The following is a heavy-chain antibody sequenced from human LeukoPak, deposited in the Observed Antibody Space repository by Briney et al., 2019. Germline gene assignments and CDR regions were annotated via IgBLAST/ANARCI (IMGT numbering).Heavy chain of an antibody. D-gene: IGHD2-2*01. CDR3: ARSPTKRVPEDY. CDR1: SDSIFTSNW. V-gene: IGHV4-4*02. CDR2: IFHSGST. Sequence: SGTLSLTCTVSSDSIFTSNWWSWVRQPPGKGLDWIGQIFHSGSTSYSPSLKSRVTISMDKSKNQISLRLTSVTAADTAVYYCARSPTKRVPEDYWGQGTLVTVSS. J-gene: IGHJ4*02.